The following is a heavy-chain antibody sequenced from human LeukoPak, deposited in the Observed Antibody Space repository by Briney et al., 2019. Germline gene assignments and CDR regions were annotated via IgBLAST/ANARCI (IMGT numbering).Heavy chain of an antibody. J-gene: IGHJ4*02. D-gene: IGHD3-3*01. V-gene: IGHV1-69*13. CDR3: ARGIEATLLYPFDY. CDR1: GGTFSSYA. CDR2: VIPIFGTA. Sequence: PGEVSCKASGGTFSSYAISWGRQAPGQGLELVGGVIPIFGTANYAQKFQGRVTITADESTSTAYMELSSLRSEDTAVYYCARGIEATLLYPFDYWGQGTLVTVSS.